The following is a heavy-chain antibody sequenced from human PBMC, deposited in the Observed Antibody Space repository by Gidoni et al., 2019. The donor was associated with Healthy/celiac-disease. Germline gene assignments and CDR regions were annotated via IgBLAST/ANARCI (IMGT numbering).Heavy chain of an antibody. CDR1: GFTFSSYA. V-gene: IGHV3-30-3*01. D-gene: IGHD3-10*01. CDR2: ISYDGSNK. CDR3: ARGPGDGGAFDI. Sequence: QVQPVASGGGVVQPGRSRRLSCAASGFTFSSYAMHWVRQAPGKGLEWVAVISYDGSNKYYADSVKGRFTISRDNSKNTLYLQMNSLRAEDTAVYYCARGPGDGGAFDIWGQGTMVTVSS. J-gene: IGHJ3*02.